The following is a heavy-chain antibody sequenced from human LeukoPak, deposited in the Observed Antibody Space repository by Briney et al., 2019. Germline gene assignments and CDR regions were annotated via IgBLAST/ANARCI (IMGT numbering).Heavy chain of an antibody. D-gene: IGHD1-14*01. J-gene: IGHJ4*02. CDR2: IYYSGST. Sequence: SETLSLTCTVSGGSISSSSYYWGWIRQPPGKGLEWIGSIYYSGSTYYNPSLKSRVTISVDTSKNQFSLKLSSVTAADTAVYYCARYRRSSSSLDYWGQGTLVTVSS. V-gene: IGHV4-39*07. CDR1: GGSISSSSYY. CDR3: ARYRRSSSSLDY.